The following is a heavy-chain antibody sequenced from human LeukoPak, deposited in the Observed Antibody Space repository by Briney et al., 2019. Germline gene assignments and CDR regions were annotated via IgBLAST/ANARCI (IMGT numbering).Heavy chain of an antibody. CDR3: AKGGGLHNWFDP. J-gene: IGHJ5*02. D-gene: IGHD6-25*01. CDR2: ILDSGYST. CDR1: GLTFSSYA. V-gene: IGHV3-23*01. Sequence: GGSLRLSCAASGLTFSSYAMSWVRQAPGKGLEWVSGILDSGYSTYYANSVKGRFTISRDNSNNTLYLQMNSLRAEDTAVYYCAKGGGLHNWFDPWGQGTLVTVSS.